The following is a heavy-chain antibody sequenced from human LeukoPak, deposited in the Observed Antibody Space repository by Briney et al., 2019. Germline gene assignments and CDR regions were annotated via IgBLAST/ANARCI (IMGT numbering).Heavy chain of an antibody. V-gene: IGHV1-2*02. CDR2: INPNSGGT. CDR1: GYTFTGYY. J-gene: IGHJ3*02. CDR3: ASSSPLGYCSGGSCWGAFDI. Sequence: GASVKVSCKASGYTFTGYYMHWVRQAPGQGLEWMGWINPNSGGTNYAQKFQGRVTMTRDTSISTAYMGLSRLRSDDTAVYYCASSSPLGYCSGGSCWGAFDIWGQGTMVTVSS. D-gene: IGHD2-15*01.